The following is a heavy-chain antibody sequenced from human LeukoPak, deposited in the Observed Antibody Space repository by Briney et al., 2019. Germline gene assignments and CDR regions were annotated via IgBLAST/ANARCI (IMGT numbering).Heavy chain of an antibody. CDR1: GYTFTGYY. CDR2: INPNSGGT. Sequence: ASVKVSCKASGYTFTGYYMRWVRQAPGQGLEWMGWINPNSGGTNYAQKFQGRVTMTRDTSISTAYMELSRLRPDDTAVYYCARGHGYCSSTSCSTHFDYWGQGTLVTVSS. J-gene: IGHJ4*02. V-gene: IGHV1-2*02. CDR3: ARGHGYCSSTSCSTHFDY. D-gene: IGHD2-2*01.